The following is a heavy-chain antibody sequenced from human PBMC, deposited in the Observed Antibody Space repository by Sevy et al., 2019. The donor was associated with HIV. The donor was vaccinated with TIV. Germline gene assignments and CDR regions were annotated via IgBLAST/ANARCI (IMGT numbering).Heavy chain of an antibody. J-gene: IGHJ2*01. CDR2: LYYGGST. CDR3: VRHLTNYHYWYFDL. Sequence: SETLSLTCSVSGGSISGSTYYWGWIRQSPGKGLEWIGSLYYGGSTYSNPSLKSRVTTSVDASKNQFSLKLNSVTAADTAMYYCVRHLTNYHYWYFDLWGRGALVTVSS. D-gene: IGHD2-8*01. V-gene: IGHV4-39*01. CDR1: GGSISGSTYY.